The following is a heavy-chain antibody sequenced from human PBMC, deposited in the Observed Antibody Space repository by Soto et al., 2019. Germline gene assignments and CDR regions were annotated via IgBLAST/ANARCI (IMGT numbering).Heavy chain of an antibody. CDR3: ATVYCGGDCYDAFDI. D-gene: IGHD2-21*02. V-gene: IGHV1-24*01. CDR2: FDPEDGET. CDR1: GYTLTELS. J-gene: IGHJ3*02. Sequence: ASVKVSCKVSGYTLTELSMHWVRQAPGKGLEWMGGFDPEDGETIYAQKFQGRVTMTEDTSTDTAYMELSSLRSEDTAVYYCATVYCGGDCYDAFDIWGQGTMVTVSS.